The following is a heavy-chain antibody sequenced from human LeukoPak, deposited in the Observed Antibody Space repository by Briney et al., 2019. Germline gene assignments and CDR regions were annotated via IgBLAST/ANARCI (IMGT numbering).Heavy chain of an antibody. V-gene: IGHV4-39*01. CDR3: ARHSPWVCSGGSCYPTDY. CDR1: VGFMSSSSDY. J-gene: IGHJ4*02. D-gene: IGHD2-15*01. Sequence: SETLSLTCTVSVGFMSSSSDYWGWIRQPPGKGLEWIGSINYSGSTYYNPSLKSRVTISLNTSKNHFSLKLSSVTAADTAVYYCARHSPWVCSGGSCYPTDYWGQGALVTVSS. CDR2: INYSGST.